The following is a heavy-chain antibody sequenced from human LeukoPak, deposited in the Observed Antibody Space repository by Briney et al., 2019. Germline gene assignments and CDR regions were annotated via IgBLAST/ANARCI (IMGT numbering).Heavy chain of an antibody. Sequence: GGSLRLSCTVSGFTFSSEAMGWVRQLPGGGLEWVSTISPAGGTTYYAESMKGRFTISIDNSKSTLYLQMNNLGVEDTAVYYCAITIVVVPAAYQDYYMDVWGKGTTVTVSS. V-gene: IGHV3-23*01. D-gene: IGHD2-2*01. J-gene: IGHJ6*03. CDR3: AITIVVVPAAYQDYYMDV. CDR1: GFTFSSEA. CDR2: ISPAGGTT.